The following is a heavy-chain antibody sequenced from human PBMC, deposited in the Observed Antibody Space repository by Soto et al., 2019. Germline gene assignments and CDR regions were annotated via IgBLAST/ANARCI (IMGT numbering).Heavy chain of an antibody. V-gene: IGHV3-30*18. CDR1: GLTFSSYG. D-gene: IGHD3-22*01. Sequence: GSLRLSCAASGLTFSSYGMHWVRQAPGRGLEWVAGISYDGRNKYYVDSVKGRFTISRDNSKNTLDLQMNSLRVEDTAVFYCAQDTYYHDTSGYYTFDYWGQGA. J-gene: IGHJ4*02. CDR2: ISYDGRNK. CDR3: AQDTYYHDTSGYYTFDY.